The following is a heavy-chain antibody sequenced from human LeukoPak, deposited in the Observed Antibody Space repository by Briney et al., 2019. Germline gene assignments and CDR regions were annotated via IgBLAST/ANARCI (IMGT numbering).Heavy chain of an antibody. J-gene: IGHJ4*02. CDR3: ARGRLARSPYFDY. CDR1: GGSISSSSYY. Sequence: SETLSLTCTVSGGSISSSSYYWGWLRQPPGKGLEWIGSIYCSGNTYYNPSLESRVTISVDTSKNQLSLKLSSVTAADTAVYYCARGRLARSPYFDYWGQGTLVTVSS. V-gene: IGHV4-39*07. D-gene: IGHD6-19*01. CDR2: IYCSGNT.